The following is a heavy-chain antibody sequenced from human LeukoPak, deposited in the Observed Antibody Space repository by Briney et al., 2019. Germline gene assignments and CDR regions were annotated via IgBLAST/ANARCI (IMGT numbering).Heavy chain of an antibody. Sequence: SETLSLTCTVSGYSISSGYDWGWIRPAPGKRLEWLGSISQSGSTYDNPSLKSRVTLSVDTSKNQFSLKLDSVTAADTAVYYCAKGTSSGWYYFDYWGQGTLVTVSS. CDR3: AKGTSSGWYYFDY. CDR2: ISQSGST. V-gene: IGHV4-38-2*02. J-gene: IGHJ4*02. CDR1: GYSISSGYD. D-gene: IGHD6-19*01.